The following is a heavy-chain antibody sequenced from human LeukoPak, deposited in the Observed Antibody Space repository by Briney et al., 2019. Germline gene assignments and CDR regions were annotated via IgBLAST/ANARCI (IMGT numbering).Heavy chain of an antibody. V-gene: IGHV3-23*01. Sequence: GGSLRLSCAASGFTFSSYAMSWVRQAPGKGLEWVSAISGSGGSTYYADSVKGRFTISRDNAKNSLYLQMNSLRAEDTAVYYCARGSAYCSSTSCYPEYFQHWGQGTLVTVSS. CDR2: ISGSGGST. J-gene: IGHJ1*01. CDR1: GFTFSSYA. D-gene: IGHD2-2*01. CDR3: ARGSAYCSSTSCYPEYFQH.